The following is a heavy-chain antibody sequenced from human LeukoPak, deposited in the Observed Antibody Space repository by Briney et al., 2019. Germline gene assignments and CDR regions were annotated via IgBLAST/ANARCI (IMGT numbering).Heavy chain of an antibody. V-gene: IGHV4-34*01. CDR2: INHSGST. CDR1: GGSFSGFY. CDR3: ATLGEYYDTSGYYYN. D-gene: IGHD3-22*01. Sequence: PSETLSLTCAVYGGSFSGFYWSWIRQPPGKGLEWIGEINHSGSTYYNPSLKSRVTISADTSKNQFSLKLTSVTAADTAVYYCATLGEYYDTSGYYYNWGQGTLVTVSP. J-gene: IGHJ4*02.